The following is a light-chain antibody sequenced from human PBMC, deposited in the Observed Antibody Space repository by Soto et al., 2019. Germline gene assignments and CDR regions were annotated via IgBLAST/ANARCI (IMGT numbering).Light chain of an antibody. CDR3: AAWDDSLSAYVV. Sequence: QSALTQPPSASGTPGQRVTISCSGSSSNIGSNYVYWYQQFPGTAPKLLIYRNNQRPSGVPDRLSGSKSGTSASLAISGLRSEDEADYYCAAWDDSLSAYVVFGGGTKLTVL. CDR2: RNN. CDR1: SSNIGSNY. V-gene: IGLV1-47*01. J-gene: IGLJ2*01.